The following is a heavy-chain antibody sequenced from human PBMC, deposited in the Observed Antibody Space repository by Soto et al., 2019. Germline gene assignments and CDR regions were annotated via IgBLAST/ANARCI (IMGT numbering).Heavy chain of an antibody. CDR1: GYTFTSYG. J-gene: IGHJ4*02. Sequence: GASVKVSCKASGYTFTSYGISWVRQAPGQGLEWMGIINPSGGSTSYAQKFQGRVTMTRDTSTSTVYMELSSLRSEDTAVYYCAVLLWFGELSKILFDYWGQGTLVTVSS. CDR2: INPSGGST. CDR3: AVLLWFGELSKILFDY. V-gene: IGHV1-46*01. D-gene: IGHD3-10*01.